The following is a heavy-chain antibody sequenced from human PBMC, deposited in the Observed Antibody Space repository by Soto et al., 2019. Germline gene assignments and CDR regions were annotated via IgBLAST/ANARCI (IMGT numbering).Heavy chain of an antibody. CDR1: GGSISSYY. V-gene: IGHV4-59*01. CDR2: IYYSGST. CDR3: AGAVDTTLRLDP. Sequence: QVQLQESGPGLVKPSETLSLTCTVSGGSISSYYWSWIRQPPGKGLEWIGYIYYSGSTNYNPSLKSRVTISVDTSKNQFSLELSSVTAADTAVYYCAGAVDTTLRLDPWGQGTLVTVSS. D-gene: IGHD5-18*01. J-gene: IGHJ5*02.